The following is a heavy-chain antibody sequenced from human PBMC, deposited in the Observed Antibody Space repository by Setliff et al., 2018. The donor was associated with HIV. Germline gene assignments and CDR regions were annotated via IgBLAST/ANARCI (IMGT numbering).Heavy chain of an antibody. CDR1: GFTFSRYW. D-gene: IGHD2-15*01. CDR3: AREYAMAARY. Sequence: GGSLRLSCAASGFTFSRYWMSWVRQAPGKGLEWVGLIKHNSDGGTTDFAAPVKGRFTISRDDSKNTVYLQMNSLKIDDTAVYYCAREYAMAARYWGRGTLVTVSS. V-gene: IGHV3-15*01. CDR2: IKHNSDGGTT. J-gene: IGHJ4*02.